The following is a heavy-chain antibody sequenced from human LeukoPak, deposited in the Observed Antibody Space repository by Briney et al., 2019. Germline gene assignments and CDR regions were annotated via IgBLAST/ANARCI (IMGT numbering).Heavy chain of an antibody. CDR2: ISGSGGST. J-gene: IGHJ4*02. V-gene: IGHV3-23*01. CDR1: GFTFSSYA. D-gene: IGHD3-16*02. CDR3: AKDDYVWGSYRPRRFDY. Sequence: GGSLRLSCAASGFTFSSYAMGWVRQAPGKGLEWVSAISGSGGSTYYADSVKGRFTISRDNSKNTLYLQMNSLRAEDTAVYYCAKDDYVWGSYRPRRFDYWGQGTLVTVSS.